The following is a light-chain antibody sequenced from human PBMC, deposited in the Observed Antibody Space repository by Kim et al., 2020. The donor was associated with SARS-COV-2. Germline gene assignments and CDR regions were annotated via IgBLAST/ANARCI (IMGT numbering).Light chain of an antibody. CDR3: QQYGSSPQT. CDR2: GTS. Sequence: PGERATLSCSASQSVGSSYLAWYQQKPGQAPRLLIYGTSSRATGIPDRFSGSGSGTDFTLTISRLEPEDFAVYYCQQYGSSPQTFGQGTKVDIK. J-gene: IGKJ1*01. CDR1: QSVGSSY. V-gene: IGKV3-20*01.